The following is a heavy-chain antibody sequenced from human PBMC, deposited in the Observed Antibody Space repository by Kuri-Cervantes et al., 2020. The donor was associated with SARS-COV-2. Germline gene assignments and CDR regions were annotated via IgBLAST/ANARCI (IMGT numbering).Heavy chain of an antibody. CDR3: ANFARGSYRGVDYFDY. J-gene: IGHJ4*01. D-gene: IGHD3-16*02. Sequence: AGSLRLSCAASGFTFSSYAMSWVRQAPGKGLEWVSAISGSGGSTYYADSVEGRFTISRDNSKNTLYLQMNSLRAEDTAVYYCANFARGSYRGVDYFDYWGHGTLVTVSS. CDR2: ISGSGGST. V-gene: IGHV3-23*01. CDR1: GFTFSSYA.